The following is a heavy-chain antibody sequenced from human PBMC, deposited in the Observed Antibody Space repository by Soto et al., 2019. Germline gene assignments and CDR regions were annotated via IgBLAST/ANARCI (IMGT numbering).Heavy chain of an antibody. D-gene: IGHD6-6*01. J-gene: IGHJ4*02. Sequence: SETLSLTCTVSCGSISSGGYYWSWIRQHPGKGLEWIGCVYYSGRTYYNPSLKSRITISVDTSKKHFSLKLSSVTAADTAVYYCASTKDYSSSLGYWGQGILVTVSS. CDR3: ASTKDYSSSLGY. CDR1: CGSISSGGYY. V-gene: IGHV4-31*03. CDR2: VYYSGRT.